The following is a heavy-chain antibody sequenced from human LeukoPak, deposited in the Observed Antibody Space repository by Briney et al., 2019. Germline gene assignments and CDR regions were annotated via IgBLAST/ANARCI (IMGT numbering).Heavy chain of an antibody. V-gene: IGHV4-59*08. CDR3: ARQGWEPAFDY. Sequence: SETLSLTCTVSGGSMSGAYWSWIRQPPGKGLEWIGYIYYSGSTNYNPSLKSRVTISVDTSKNQFSLKLSSVTAADTAVYYCARQGWEPAFDYWGQGTLVTVSS. CDR1: GGSMSGAY. CDR2: IYYSGST. J-gene: IGHJ4*02. D-gene: IGHD1-26*01.